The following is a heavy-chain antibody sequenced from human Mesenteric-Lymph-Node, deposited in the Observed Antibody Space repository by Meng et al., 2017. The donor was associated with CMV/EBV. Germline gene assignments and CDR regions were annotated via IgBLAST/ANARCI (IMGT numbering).Heavy chain of an antibody. D-gene: IGHD1-26*01. CDR2: ISSSGSTK. Sequence: SLKISCAASGFTSSGYEMDWVRQAPGKGLEWVSYISSSGSTKYYADSVKGRFTISRDNAKNSLYLQMNSLRVEDTAVYYCARLSELSGNGEGWFDPWGQGTLVTVSS. CDR3: ARLSELSGNGEGWFDP. V-gene: IGHV3-48*03. CDR1: GFTSSGYE. J-gene: IGHJ5*02.